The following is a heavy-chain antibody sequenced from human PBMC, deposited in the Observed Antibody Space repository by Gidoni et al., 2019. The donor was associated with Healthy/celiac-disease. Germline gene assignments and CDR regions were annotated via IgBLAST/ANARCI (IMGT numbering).Heavy chain of an antibody. CDR1: GGSISSYY. J-gene: IGHJ6*02. V-gene: IGHV4-4*07. D-gene: IGHD6-19*01. CDR3: ARALAVAGDEVYYGMDV. CDR2: IYTSGST. Sequence: QVQLQESGPGLVKPSETLSLTCTVPGGSISSYYWSWIRQPAGKGLEWIGRIYTSGSTNYHPSLKSRVTMSVDTSKNQFSLKLSSVTAADTAVYYCARALAVAGDEVYYGMDVWGQGTTVTVSS.